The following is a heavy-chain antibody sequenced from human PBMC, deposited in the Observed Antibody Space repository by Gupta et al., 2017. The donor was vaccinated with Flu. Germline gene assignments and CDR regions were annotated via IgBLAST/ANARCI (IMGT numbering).Heavy chain of an antibody. V-gene: IGHV4-59*01. CDR1: RDSIRDYY. CDR2: VFSSGDT. Sequence: VQLHESGPGLLRPSETLALTCAVSRDSIRDYYWTWIRQPPGQGLELIGYVFSSGDTNYNPSLESRVAMSLDTSKKQFSLKLRGVTAADTAVYFCARDYCSSAGYSLIDSWGQGTLVTVSS. J-gene: IGHJ4*02. CDR3: ARDYCSSAGYSLIDS. D-gene: IGHD3-9*01.